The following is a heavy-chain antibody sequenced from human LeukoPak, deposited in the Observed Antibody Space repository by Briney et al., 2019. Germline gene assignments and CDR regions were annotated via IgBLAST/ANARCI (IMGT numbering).Heavy chain of an antibody. CDR2: IYYSGST. J-gene: IGHJ4*02. V-gene: IGHV4-39*01. CDR3: ARRHLLDY. Sequence: SETLSLTCTVSGGSISSSSYHWGWIRQPPGKGLEWIGSIYYSGSTYYNPSLKSRVTISVDTSKNQFSLNLTSVTAADTAVYYCARRHLLDYWGQGTLVTVSS. CDR1: GGSISSSSYH.